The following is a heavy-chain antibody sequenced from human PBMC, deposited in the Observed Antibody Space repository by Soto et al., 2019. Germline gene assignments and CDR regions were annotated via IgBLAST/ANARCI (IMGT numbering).Heavy chain of an antibody. D-gene: IGHD1-1*01. CDR2: ISGSGGST. Sequence: EVQLLESGGGLVQPGGSLRLSCAASGFTFSSYAMSWVRQAPGKGLEWVSAISGSGGSTYYADSVKGRFTISRDNSKNQLYLQMNSLRAEDTAVYYCAKVWANWNDEYNWFDLWGQGTLVTVSS. CDR3: AKVWANWNDEYNWFDL. CDR1: GFTFSSYA. J-gene: IGHJ5*02. V-gene: IGHV3-23*01.